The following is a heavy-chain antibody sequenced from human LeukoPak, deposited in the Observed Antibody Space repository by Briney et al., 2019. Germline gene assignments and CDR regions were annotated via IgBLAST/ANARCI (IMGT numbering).Heavy chain of an antibody. J-gene: IGHJ4*02. CDR2: IYFSGTT. CDR3: ARDSCSSTSCRKKFDN. Sequence: LETLSLTCTVSGDSLSSANYYWGWVRQPPGKGLEWIGSIYFSGTTYYNPSLKSRVTISVATSKVQFSLKLSSVTAADTAVYYCARDSCSSTSCRKKFDNWGQGTLVTVSS. D-gene: IGHD2-2*01. V-gene: IGHV4-39*07. CDR1: GDSLSSANYY.